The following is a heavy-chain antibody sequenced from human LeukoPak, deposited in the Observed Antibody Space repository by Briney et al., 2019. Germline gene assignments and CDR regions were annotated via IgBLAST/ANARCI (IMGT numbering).Heavy chain of an antibody. V-gene: IGHV3-66*01. Sequence: GGSLRLSCAASGFTVSSSYMSWVRQAPGKGLEWVSVIYSGGSTYYADSVKGRFTISRDNSKNTLYLQMNSLRAEDTAVYYCARDRAKYGSGKDIWGQGTMVTVSS. CDR1: GFTVSSSY. CDR3: ARDRAKYGSGKDI. D-gene: IGHD3-10*01. CDR2: IYSGGST. J-gene: IGHJ3*02.